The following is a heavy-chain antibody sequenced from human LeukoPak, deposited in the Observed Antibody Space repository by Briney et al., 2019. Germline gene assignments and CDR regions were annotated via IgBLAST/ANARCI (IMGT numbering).Heavy chain of an antibody. CDR2: VSASGGST. CDR3: AKGYSYYDAFDI. D-gene: IGHD1-26*01. Sequence: GGSLRLSCAASRFTFSSYAMSWVRQAPGKGLEWVSAVSASGGSTYYADSVKGRFTISRDNPKNTLYLQVGSLRAEDTAVYYCAKGYSYYDAFDIWGQGTMVTVSS. CDR1: RFTFSSYA. V-gene: IGHV3-23*01. J-gene: IGHJ3*02.